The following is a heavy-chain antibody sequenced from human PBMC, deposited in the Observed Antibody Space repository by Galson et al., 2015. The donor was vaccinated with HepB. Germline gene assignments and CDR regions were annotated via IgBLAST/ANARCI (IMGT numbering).Heavy chain of an antibody. Sequence: RLSCAASGFTFSSYAMSWVRQAPGKGLEWVSAISGSGGSTYYADSVKGRFTISRDNSKNTLYLQMNSLRAEDTAVYYCAKDRRTVTKVNYYYGMDVWGQGTTVTVSS. J-gene: IGHJ6*02. CDR1: GFTFSSYA. D-gene: IGHD4-11*01. V-gene: IGHV3-23*01. CDR2: ISGSGGST. CDR3: AKDRRTVTKVNYYYGMDV.